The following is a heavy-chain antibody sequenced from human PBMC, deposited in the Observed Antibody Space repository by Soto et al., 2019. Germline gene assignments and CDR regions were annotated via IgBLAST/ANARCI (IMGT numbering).Heavy chain of an antibody. Sequence: SVKVSCKASGGTFSSYAISWVRQAPGQGLEWMGGIIPIFGTANYAQKFQGRVTITADESTSTAYMELSSLRSEDTAVYYCARRLYGAPPSSYSGMEVGGKGPRVAVSS. CDR1: GGTFSSYA. D-gene: IGHD2-8*01. J-gene: IGHJ6*04. V-gene: IGHV1-69*13. CDR3: ARRLYGAPPSSYSGMEV. CDR2: IIPIFGTA.